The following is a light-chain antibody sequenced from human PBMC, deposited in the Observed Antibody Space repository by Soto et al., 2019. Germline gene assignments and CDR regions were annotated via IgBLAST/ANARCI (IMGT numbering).Light chain of an antibody. Sequence: QSALTQPASVSGSPGQSITISCTGTSSDVADYNYVSWYQHHPGKAPKLMIYEVSNRPSGVSNRFSGSKSGNTASLTISGLQAEDEADYYCSSYTRSSTPVFGGGTKLTVL. J-gene: IGLJ3*02. V-gene: IGLV2-14*01. CDR3: SSYTRSSTPV. CDR1: SSDVADYNY. CDR2: EVS.